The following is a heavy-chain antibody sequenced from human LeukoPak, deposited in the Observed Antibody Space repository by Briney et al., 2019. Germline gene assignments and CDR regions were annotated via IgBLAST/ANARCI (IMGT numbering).Heavy chain of an antibody. CDR3: ARAQRGGLCGYAGGLFASYYTYYYMDV. Sequence: ASVKVSCKASGYTFTMFYIHWVRQAPGQGLEWMGMINPTGGATTYARRFQGRVTMTRDMSTTTVYMDLRSLRFEDTAVYFCARAQRGGLCGYAGGLFASYYTYYYMDVWGRGTTVTVSS. CDR2: INPTGGAT. V-gene: IGHV1-46*01. CDR1: GYTFTMFY. D-gene: IGHD3-10*01. J-gene: IGHJ6*03.